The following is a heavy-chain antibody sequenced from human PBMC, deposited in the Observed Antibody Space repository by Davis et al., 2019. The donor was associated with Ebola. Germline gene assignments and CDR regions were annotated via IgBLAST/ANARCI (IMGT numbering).Heavy chain of an antibody. CDR1: GFIFSTYV. J-gene: IGHJ6*03. Sequence: GESLKISCSASGFIFSTYVMSWVRLAPGKGLEWVSTYGTSADTYYADSVKGRFTISRDNSKNTLYLQMNGLRVEDTAIYYCAKGDRMDAWGKGTTVTVSS. CDR2: GTSADT. CDR3: AKGDRMDA. V-gene: IGHV3-23*01.